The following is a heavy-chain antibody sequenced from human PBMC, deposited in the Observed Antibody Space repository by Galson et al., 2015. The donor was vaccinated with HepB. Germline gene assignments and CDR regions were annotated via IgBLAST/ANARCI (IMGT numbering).Heavy chain of an antibody. D-gene: IGHD7-27*01. J-gene: IGHJ4*02. CDR1: GFTFSRYS. CDR2: ITSSYYM. V-gene: IGHV3-21*01. Sequence: SLRLSCAASGFTFSRYSMNWVRQLPGKGLEWVSSITSSYYMSYADSVKGRFTLSRDNAKNSLFLQMNSLRAEDTAVYYCARGDGPLGFWGQGTLVTVSS. CDR3: ARGDGPLGF.